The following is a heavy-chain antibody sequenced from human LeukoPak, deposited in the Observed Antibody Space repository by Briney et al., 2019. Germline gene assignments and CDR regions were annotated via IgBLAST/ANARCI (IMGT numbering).Heavy chain of an antibody. CDR3: ARGGVITAGYSSSWYGGDY. D-gene: IGHD6-13*01. Sequence: GGSLRLSCAASGFTFSSYSMTWVRQAPGKGLEWVSYISSGSSTIYYADSVKGRFTISRDNAKNSLFLQMNSLRAEDTAVYYCARGGVITAGYSSSWYGGDYWGQGTLVTVSS. CDR2: ISSGSSTI. CDR1: GFTFSSYS. V-gene: IGHV3-48*04. J-gene: IGHJ4*02.